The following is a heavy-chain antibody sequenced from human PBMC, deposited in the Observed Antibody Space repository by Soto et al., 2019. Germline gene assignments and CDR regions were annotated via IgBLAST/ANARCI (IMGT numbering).Heavy chain of an antibody. V-gene: IGHV4-34*01. Sequence: QVQLQQWGAGLLKPSETLSLTCAVYGGSFSGYYWSWIRQPPGKGLEWIGEINHSGSTNYNPSLKTRFTISVDTSKNQFSLKLSSVTAADTAEYYCAGSNVRESYRFDYWGQGTLVTVSS. J-gene: IGHJ4*02. CDR1: GGSFSGYY. D-gene: IGHD3-16*02. CDR3: AGSNVRESYRFDY. CDR2: INHSGST.